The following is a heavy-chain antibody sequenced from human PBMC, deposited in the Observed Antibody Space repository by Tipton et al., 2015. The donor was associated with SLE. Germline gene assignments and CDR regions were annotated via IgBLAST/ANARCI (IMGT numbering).Heavy chain of an antibody. CDR2: VYYSGST. CDR1: GGSIDSHY. J-gene: IGHJ5*02. V-gene: IGHV4-59*08. CDR3: ARGVWSGNWFDP. D-gene: IGHD1-26*01. Sequence: TLSLTCTVSGGSIDSHYWTWIRPSPGKGLEYLGYVYYSGSTNYIASLQGRLTISVDRSKNQFSLKLSSVTAADTAVYYCARGVWSGNWFDPWGQGTLVTVSS.